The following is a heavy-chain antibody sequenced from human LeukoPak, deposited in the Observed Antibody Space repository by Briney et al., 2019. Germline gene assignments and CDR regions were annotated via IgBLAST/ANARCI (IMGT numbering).Heavy chain of an antibody. V-gene: IGHV3-23*01. J-gene: IGHJ4*02. D-gene: IGHD3-22*01. CDR2: ISGSGGST. CDR3: AKDGRYYYDSSGYSRW. Sequence: GGSLRLSCAASGFTFSSYATSWVRQAPGKGLEWVSAISGSGGSTYYADSVKGRFTISRDNSKNTLYLQMNSLRAEDTAVYYCAKDGRYYYDSSGYSRWWGQGTLVTVSS. CDR1: GFTFSSYA.